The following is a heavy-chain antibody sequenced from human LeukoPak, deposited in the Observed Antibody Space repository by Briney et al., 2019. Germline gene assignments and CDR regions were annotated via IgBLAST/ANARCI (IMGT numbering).Heavy chain of an antibody. CDR2: INPNSGGT. D-gene: IGHD2-2*01. CDR3: AREELSGSSTSCCSGLGY. J-gene: IGHJ4*02. Sequence: ASVNVSCKASGYTFSDYYMHWVRQAPGQGLEWMGWINPNSGGTNYAQKFQGRVTMTRDTSISTASMELSRLRSDDTAVYYCAREELSGSSTSCCSGLGYWGQGALVTVSS. V-gene: IGHV1-2*02. CDR1: GYTFSDYY.